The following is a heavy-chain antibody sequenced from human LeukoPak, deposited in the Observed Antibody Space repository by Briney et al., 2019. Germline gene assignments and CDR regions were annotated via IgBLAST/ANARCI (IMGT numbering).Heavy chain of an antibody. Sequence: ASETLSLTCTVSGGSISSYYWSWIRQPPGKGLEWIGYIYYSGSTNYNPSLKSRVTISVDTSKNQFSLKLSSVTAADTAVYYCAASEPVEYSSSWYGGWFDPWGQGTLVTVSS. D-gene: IGHD6-13*01. J-gene: IGHJ5*02. V-gene: IGHV4-59*01. CDR3: AASEPVEYSSSWYGGWFDP. CDR2: IYYSGST. CDR1: GGSISSYY.